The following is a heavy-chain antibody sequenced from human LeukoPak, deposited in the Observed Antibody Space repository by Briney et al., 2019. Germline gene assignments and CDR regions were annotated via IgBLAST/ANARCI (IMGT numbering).Heavy chain of an antibody. Sequence: SETLSLTCTVSGGSISSYYWSWIRLAPGEGLEWIGYIYTSGSTNYNPSLKSRVTMSVDTSKNQFSLKLSSVTAADTAVYYCARASVVVDAFDIWGQGTMVTVSS. CDR2: IYTSGST. V-gene: IGHV4-4*08. J-gene: IGHJ3*02. D-gene: IGHD3-22*01. CDR1: GGSISSYY. CDR3: ARASVVVDAFDI.